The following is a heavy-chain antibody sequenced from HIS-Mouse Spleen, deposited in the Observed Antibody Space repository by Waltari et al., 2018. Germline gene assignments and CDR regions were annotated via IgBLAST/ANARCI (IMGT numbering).Heavy chain of an antibody. CDR3: AATGMVRGVIRAFDI. D-gene: IGHD3-10*01. Sequence: MQLVQSGPEVKKPGTSVKVSCKASGFTFTSSAMQWLRQAGGQRLEWIGWIVVGSGNTNYAQKFQERVTITRDMSTSTAYMELSSLRSEDTAVYYCAATGMVRGVIRAFDIWGQGTMVTVSS. V-gene: IGHV1-58*02. CDR1: GFTFTSSA. J-gene: IGHJ3*02. CDR2: IVVGSGNT.